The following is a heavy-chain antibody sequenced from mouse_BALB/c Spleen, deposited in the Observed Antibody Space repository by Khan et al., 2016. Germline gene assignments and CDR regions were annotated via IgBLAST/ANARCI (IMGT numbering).Heavy chain of an antibody. D-gene: IGHD2-1*01. V-gene: IGHV3-6*02. CDR3: ARDGNCGCAY. CDR1: GYSITNGYY. CDR2: KSYDGST. J-gene: IGHJ3*01. Sequence: EVKLLESGPGLVKPSQSLSLTCSVTGYSITNGYYWNWIRQFPGNKLEWMGYKSYDGSTNYNPSLKNRTSITRATSKNQFFLMWTSVTTEDTSTDYCARDGNCGCAYWGQGTLVTVSA.